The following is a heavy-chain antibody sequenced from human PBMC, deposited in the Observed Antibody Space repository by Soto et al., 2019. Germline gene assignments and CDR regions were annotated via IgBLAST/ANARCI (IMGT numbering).Heavy chain of an antibody. V-gene: IGHV4-34*01. Sequence: QVQLQQWGAGLLKPSETLSLTCAVYGGSFSGYYWSWIRQPPGKGLEWIGEINHSGSTNYNPSLKSRVTISVDTSKNQCSLKLSSVTAADTAVYYCARTMVRGKVSNYFDYWGQGTLVTVSS. CDR3: ARTMVRGKVSNYFDY. D-gene: IGHD3-10*01. J-gene: IGHJ4*02. CDR2: INHSGST. CDR1: GGSFSGYY.